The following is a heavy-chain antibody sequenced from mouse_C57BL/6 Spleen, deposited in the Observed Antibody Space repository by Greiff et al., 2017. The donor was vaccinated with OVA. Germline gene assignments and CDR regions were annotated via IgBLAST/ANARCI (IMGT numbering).Heavy chain of an antibody. J-gene: IGHJ1*03. Sequence: EVQLQESGGGLVKPGGSLKLSCAASGFTFSSYTMSWVRQTPEKRLEWVATISGGGGNTYYPDSVKGRFTISRDNAKNTLYLQMSSLRSEDTALYYCARQSSSYGYFDVWGTGTTVTVSS. D-gene: IGHD1-1*01. V-gene: IGHV5-9*01. CDR3: ARQSSSYGYFDV. CDR2: ISGGGGNT. CDR1: GFTFSSYT.